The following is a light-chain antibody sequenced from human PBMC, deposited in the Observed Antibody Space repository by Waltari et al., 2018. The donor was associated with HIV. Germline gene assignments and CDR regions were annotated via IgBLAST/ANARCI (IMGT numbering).Light chain of an antibody. J-gene: IGLJ2*01. CDR3: SSYTSSSTLEVV. Sequence: QSALTQPASVSGSPGQSITISCTGISSDVGGYNSVSWYQQHPGKAPKLMIYDVSNRPSGVSNRFSGSKSGNTASLTISGLQAEDDADYYCSSYTSSSTLEVVFGGGTKLTVL. V-gene: IGLV2-14*03. CDR2: DVS. CDR1: SSDVGGYNS.